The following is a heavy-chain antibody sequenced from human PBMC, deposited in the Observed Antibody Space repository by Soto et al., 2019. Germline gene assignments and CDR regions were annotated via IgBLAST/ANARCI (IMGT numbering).Heavy chain of an antibody. J-gene: IGHJ3*02. V-gene: IGHV3-48*03. Sequence: RAALRLTCAASGFNFRSYEMHWVRQTPGKGLQWISYISADGSGTYYADSVRGRFTISRDNAKNSLYLQMNSLRAEDTAVYYCARDFGIAVAGACDSWGQGTMVTVSS. CDR3: ARDFGIAVAGACDS. CDR1: GFNFRSYE. CDR2: ISADGSGT. D-gene: IGHD6-19*01.